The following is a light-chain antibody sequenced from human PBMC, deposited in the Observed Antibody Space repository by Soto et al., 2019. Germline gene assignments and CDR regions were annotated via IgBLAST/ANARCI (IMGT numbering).Light chain of an antibody. CDR1: QGISSW. V-gene: IGKV1-12*01. CDR2: VAS. Sequence: DLQMTQSPSSVSASVGDRVTITCRASQGISSWLAWYQHRPGKAPRLLIYVASSLQSGVPSRFSGSGSGTDFTLTISSLQPEDFATYYCQQANSFPWTFGQGTKVEIK. J-gene: IGKJ1*01. CDR3: QQANSFPWT.